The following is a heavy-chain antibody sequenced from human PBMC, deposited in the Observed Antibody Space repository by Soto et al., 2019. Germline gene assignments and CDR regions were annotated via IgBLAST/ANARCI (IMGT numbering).Heavy chain of an antibody. CDR1: GGTLNKHA. CDR3: ARGGTSGWLKGAYDV. Sequence: QVQLVQSGAEVKKPGSSVKVSCRASGGTLNKHAITWVRRAPGQGLEWLGGIIPMFGIPNYPQKFQGRVTNTADDSTNTSQMEVIGLTSDDTAVYYCARGGTSGWLKGAYDVWGQGTMVTVSS. J-gene: IGHJ3*01. D-gene: IGHD6-19*01. V-gene: IGHV1-69*01. CDR2: IIPMFGIP.